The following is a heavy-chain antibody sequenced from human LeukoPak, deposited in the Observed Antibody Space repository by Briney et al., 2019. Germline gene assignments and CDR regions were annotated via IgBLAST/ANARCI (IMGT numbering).Heavy chain of an antibody. J-gene: IGHJ4*02. D-gene: IGHD3-16*01. CDR2: INPNSGGT. CDR3: ARVRLGNDYGDY. V-gene: IGHV1-2*02. CDR1: GYTFTGYY. Sequence: ASVKVSCKASGYTFTGYYMHWVRQAPGQGLEWMGWINPNSGGTNYAQKFQGRVTMTRDTSISTAYMELSRLRSDDTAVYYCARVRLGNDYGDYWGQGTLVTVSS.